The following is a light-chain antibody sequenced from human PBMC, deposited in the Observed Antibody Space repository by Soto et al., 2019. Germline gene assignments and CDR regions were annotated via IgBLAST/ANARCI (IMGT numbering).Light chain of an antibody. J-gene: IGKJ5*01. CDR2: DAY. CDR1: QSFRGL. Sequence: EVVLTQSPVTLSLSPGERATLSCRASQSFRGLLAWYQQKPGQAPRLLIYDAYNRATGIPPRFSGSGSGTYFTLTISSLEPEHSAVYYCQQRHMWPITFGQGTRLEIK. V-gene: IGKV3-11*01. CDR3: QQRHMWPIT.